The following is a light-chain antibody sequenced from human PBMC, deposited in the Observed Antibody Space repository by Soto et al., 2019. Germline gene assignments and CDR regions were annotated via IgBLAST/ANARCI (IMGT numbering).Light chain of an antibody. CDR1: QSISIW. Sequence: DIQMTQSPSTLSASVGDRVTITCRASQSISIWLAWYQQKPGKAPKLLIYDASTLESGVPSRFSGRGSGTEFTLTISRLQPDDFATYYCQQYNTYPLTFGGGTKVEIK. CDR2: DAS. CDR3: QQYNTYPLT. V-gene: IGKV1-5*01. J-gene: IGKJ4*01.